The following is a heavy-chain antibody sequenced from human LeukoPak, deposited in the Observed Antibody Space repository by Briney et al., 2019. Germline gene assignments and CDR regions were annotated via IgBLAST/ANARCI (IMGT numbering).Heavy chain of an antibody. CDR2: IHYSGDI. J-gene: IGHJ4*02. V-gene: IGHV4-59*01. Sequence: SETLSLTCTVSGTSISTSYWYWIRQPPGKGLEWIGYIHYSGDINYNPSLKSRVTISAYTSKNQLSLKLSSVTAADTAVYYCARVGCSGGSCYPDYWGQGTLVTVSS. CDR3: ARVGCSGGSCYPDY. CDR1: GTSISTSY. D-gene: IGHD2-15*01.